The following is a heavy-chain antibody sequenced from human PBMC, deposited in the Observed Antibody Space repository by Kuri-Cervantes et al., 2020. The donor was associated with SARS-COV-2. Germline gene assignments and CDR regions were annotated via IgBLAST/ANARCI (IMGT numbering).Heavy chain of an antibody. Sequence: ASVKVSCKASGYTFTGYYMHWVRQAPGQGLEWMGWISAYNGNTNYAQKLQGRVTMTTDTSTSTAYMELRSLRSDDTAVYYCARAVVGYSSSLGVPDNWFDPWGQGTLVTVSS. J-gene: IGHJ5*02. CDR1: GYTFTGYY. V-gene: IGHV1-18*04. D-gene: IGHD6-6*01. CDR3: ARAVVGYSSSLGVPDNWFDP. CDR2: ISAYNGNT.